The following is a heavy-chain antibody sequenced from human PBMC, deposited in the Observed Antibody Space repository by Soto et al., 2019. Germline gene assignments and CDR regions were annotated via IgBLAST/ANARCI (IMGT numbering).Heavy chain of an antibody. CDR3: ARGFTGSAGRFDP. V-gene: IGHV5-51*01. CDR1: GYKFATYW. Sequence: LGESLKISCEGSGYKFATYWIAWVRQMPGRRLEWMGIIYAGKYKAIYSPSFQGLVTISADTSLNTAYLQWDSLRASDTAIYYCARGFTGSAGRFDPWGQGTVVTVSS. CDR2: IYAGKYKA. D-gene: IGHD2-8*02. J-gene: IGHJ5*02.